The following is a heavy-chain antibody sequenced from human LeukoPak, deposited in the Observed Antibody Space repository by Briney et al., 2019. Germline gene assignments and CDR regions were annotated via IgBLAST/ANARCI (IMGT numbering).Heavy chain of an antibody. J-gene: IGHJ6*02. D-gene: IGHD1-7*01. CDR1: SDSISNSAYH. Sequence: SETLSLTCTVSSDSISNSAYHWGWIRQPPGRGLEWIGSIYYSRGTYYNPSLKSRVTISVDTSKNQFSLKLSSVTAADTAVYYCARDNWNYGSSMDVWGQGTTVTVSS. V-gene: IGHV4-39*07. CDR2: IYYSRGT. CDR3: ARDNWNYGSSMDV.